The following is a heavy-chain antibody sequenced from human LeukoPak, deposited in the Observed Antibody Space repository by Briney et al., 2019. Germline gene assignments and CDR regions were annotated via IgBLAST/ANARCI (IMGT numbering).Heavy chain of an antibody. Sequence: GGSLRLSCAASGFTFSSYGMHWVRQAPGKGLEWVAFIRYDGSNKYYADSVKGRFTISRDNSKNTLYLQMNSLRAEDTAVYYCAKGRIAARPPDYWGQGTLVTVSS. J-gene: IGHJ4*02. D-gene: IGHD6-6*01. V-gene: IGHV3-30*02. CDR2: IRYDGSNK. CDR1: GFTFSSYG. CDR3: AKGRIAARPPDY.